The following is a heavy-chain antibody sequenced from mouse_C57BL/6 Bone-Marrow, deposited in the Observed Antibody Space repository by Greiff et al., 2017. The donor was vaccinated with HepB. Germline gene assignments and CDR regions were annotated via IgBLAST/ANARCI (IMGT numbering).Heavy chain of an antibody. CDR2: IYPGDGDT. D-gene: IGHD2-4*01. J-gene: IGHJ3*01. Sequence: QVQLQQSGPELVKPGASVKISCKASGYAFSSSWMNWVKQRPGKGLEWIGRIYPGDGDTNYNGKFKGKATLTADKSSSTAYMRLSSLTSEDSAVYFCAREGLRRGSPYWGQGTLVTVSA. V-gene: IGHV1-82*01. CDR3: AREGLRRGSPY. CDR1: GYAFSSSW.